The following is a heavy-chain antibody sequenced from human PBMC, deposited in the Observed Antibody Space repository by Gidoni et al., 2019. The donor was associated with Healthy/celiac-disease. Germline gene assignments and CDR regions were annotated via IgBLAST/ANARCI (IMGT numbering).Heavy chain of an antibody. CDR1: GFTFSSYD. Sequence: EVQLVESGGGLVQPGGSLSLSCAASGFTFSSYDLHWVRQATGKGLEWVTAIGTAGDPYYPGSVKGRFTISRENAKNSLYLQMNSLRAGDTAVYYCARASATEAAFDIWGQGTMVTVSS. CDR3: ARASATEAAFDI. J-gene: IGHJ3*02. V-gene: IGHV3-13*05. CDR2: IGTAGDP.